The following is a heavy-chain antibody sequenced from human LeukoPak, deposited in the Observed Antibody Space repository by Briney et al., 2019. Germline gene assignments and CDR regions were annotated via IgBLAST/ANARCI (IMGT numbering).Heavy chain of an antibody. J-gene: IGHJ6*02. CDR2: ISGSGGST. V-gene: IGHV3-23*01. Sequence: PGGSLRLSCAASGFTFSSYAMSWVRQAPGKGLEWVSAISGSGGSTYYADSVKGRFTISRDNAKNSLYLQMNSLRAEDTAVYYCARDPVIVGAPGNYGMDVWGQGTTVTVSS. CDR3: ARDPVIVGAPGNYGMDV. CDR1: GFTFSSYA. D-gene: IGHD1-26*01.